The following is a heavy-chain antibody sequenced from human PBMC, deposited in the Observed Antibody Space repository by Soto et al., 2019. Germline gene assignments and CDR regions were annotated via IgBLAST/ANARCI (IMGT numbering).Heavy chain of an antibody. CDR3: ARWVDPAMVKNTNLDY. Sequence: SETLSLTYTVAGGSISSGGCCWSWIRQHPGKGLEWIGYIYYSGSAYYNPSLKSRVTISVDTSKNQFSLKLSSVTAADTAVYYCARWVDPAMVKNTNLDYWGQGTLVTVSS. V-gene: IGHV4-31*03. CDR2: IYYSGSA. J-gene: IGHJ4*02. CDR1: GGSISSGGCC. D-gene: IGHD5-18*01.